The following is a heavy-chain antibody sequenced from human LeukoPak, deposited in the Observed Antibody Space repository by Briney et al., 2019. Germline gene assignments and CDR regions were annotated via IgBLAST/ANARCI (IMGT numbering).Heavy chain of an antibody. J-gene: IGHJ4*02. D-gene: IGHD4-17*01. Sequence: GGSLRLSCAASGFTFSSYAMHWVRQAPGKGLEWVAVISYDGSNKYYADSVKGRFTISRDNSKNTLYLQMNSLRAEDTAVYYCARLSTTVTTPIDYWGQGTLVTVSS. CDR3: ARLSTTVTTPIDY. CDR2: ISYDGSNK. CDR1: GFTFSSYA. V-gene: IGHV3-30*04.